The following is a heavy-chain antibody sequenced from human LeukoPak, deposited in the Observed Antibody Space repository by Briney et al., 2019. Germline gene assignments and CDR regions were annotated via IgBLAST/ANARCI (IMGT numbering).Heavy chain of an antibody. V-gene: IGHV4-61*03. D-gene: IGHD6-13*01. CDR2: IYHSGST. CDR1: GGSISSGGYY. Sequence: SETLSLTCTVSGGSISSGGYYWSWIRQPPGKGLEWIGYIYHSGSTNYNPSLKSRVTISVGTSKNDFSLKLSSVTAADTAVYYCARDRAIAAPSYYYYMDVWGKGTTVTVS. CDR3: ARDRAIAAPSYYYYMDV. J-gene: IGHJ6*03.